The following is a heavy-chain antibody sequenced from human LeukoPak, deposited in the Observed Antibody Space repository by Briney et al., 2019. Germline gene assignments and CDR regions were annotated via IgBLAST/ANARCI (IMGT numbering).Heavy chain of an antibody. J-gene: IGHJ4*02. D-gene: IGHD6-13*01. V-gene: IGHV3-49*04. Sequence: GGSLRLSCAAFGFTSSRCWMSWVRQAPGKGLEWVGFIRSKAYGGTTEYAASVKGRFTISRDDSKSIAYLQMNSLKTEDTAVYYCTTRRYSSSWAFDYWGQGTLVTVSS. CDR3: TTRRYSSSWAFDY. CDR1: GFTSSRCW. CDR2: IRSKAYGGTT.